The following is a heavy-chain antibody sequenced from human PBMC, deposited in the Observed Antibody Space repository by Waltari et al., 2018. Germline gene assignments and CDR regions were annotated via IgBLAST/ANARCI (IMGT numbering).Heavy chain of an antibody. CDR1: GYTFSDYT. V-gene: IGHV1-2*02. CDR2: INPKGGAT. Sequence: QVQLVESGGGVVQPGRSLRLSCAASGYTFSDYTIYWVRQAPGQGRGWIGWINPKGGATNPAQKFQGRVTLTRDTSTSTVYMELRGLTSDDTAIYYCARDLFPNFWSGYGFDMWGQGTKVTVSS. CDR3: ARDLFPNFWSGYGFDM. J-gene: IGHJ3*02. D-gene: IGHD3-3*01.